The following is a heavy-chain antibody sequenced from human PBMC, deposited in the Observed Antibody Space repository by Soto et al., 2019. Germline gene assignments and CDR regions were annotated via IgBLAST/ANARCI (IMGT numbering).Heavy chain of an antibody. CDR3: AKAPHNAESRSIAAANISPDY. D-gene: IGHD6-13*01. CDR1: GFTFSSYA. V-gene: IGHV3-23*01. J-gene: IGHJ4*02. Sequence: GGSLRLSCAASGFTFSSYAMSWVRQAPGKGLEWVSAISGSGGSTYYADSVKGRFTISRDNSKNTLYLQMNSLRAEDTAVYYCAKAPHNAESRSIAAANISPDYWGQGTLVTVSS. CDR2: ISGSGGST.